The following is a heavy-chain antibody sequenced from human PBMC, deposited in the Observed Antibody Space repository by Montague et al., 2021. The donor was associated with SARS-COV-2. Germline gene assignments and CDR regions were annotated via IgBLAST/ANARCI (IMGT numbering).Heavy chain of an antibody. D-gene: IGHD3-9*01. Sequence: SLRLSCAASKFSFSSYALHWVRQAPGKGLEWVAVISYGGSNQYYADSVKGRFTISRDNSKNTLYPQMSSLRAEDTAVYYCARPSYYDILTGNGGLEYWGQGTLVTVSS. CDR1: KFSFSSYA. CDR3: ARPSYYDILTGNGGLEY. CDR2: ISYGGSNQ. V-gene: IGHV3-30*04. J-gene: IGHJ4*02.